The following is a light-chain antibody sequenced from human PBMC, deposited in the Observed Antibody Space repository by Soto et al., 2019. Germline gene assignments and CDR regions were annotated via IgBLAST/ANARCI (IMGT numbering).Light chain of an antibody. CDR1: SSNIGAGYD. CDR2: GNS. Sequence: QSVLTQPPPVSGAPGQRVTISCTGSSSNIGAGYDVHWYQQLPGTAPKHLIYGNSNRPAGVPDRYSGSKSGTSASLAIAGLQAEDEADYYCQSYDSSLSGAVFGGGTQLTVL. J-gene: IGLJ7*01. CDR3: QSYDSSLSGAV. V-gene: IGLV1-40*01.